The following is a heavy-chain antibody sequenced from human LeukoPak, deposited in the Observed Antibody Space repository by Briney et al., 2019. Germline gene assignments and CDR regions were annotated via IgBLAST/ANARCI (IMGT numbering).Heavy chain of an antibody. CDR3: AKDLSVAAVAGFY. Sequence: PGGSLRLSCGAWGFTFRSYAMRWVRQARGKGGEGVGAISGRGGSTYYADSVKGRFTISTDNSKNTLYLQMNSLTAEDTAVYYCAKDLSVAAVAGFYWGQGTLVTVSS. J-gene: IGHJ4*02. CDR2: ISGRGGST. D-gene: IGHD6-19*01. V-gene: IGHV3-23*01. CDR1: GFTFRSYA.